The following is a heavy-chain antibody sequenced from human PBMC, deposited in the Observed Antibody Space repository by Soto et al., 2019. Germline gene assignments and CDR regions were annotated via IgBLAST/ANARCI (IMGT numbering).Heavy chain of an antibody. J-gene: IGHJ6*02. V-gene: IGHV3-48*02. CDR1: GFTFSSYS. CDR2: ISSSSSTI. Sequence: EVQLVESGGGLVQPGGSLRLSCAASGFTFSSYSMNWVRQAPGKGLEWVSYISSSSSTIYYADSVKGRFTISRDNAKNSLYLQMNSLRDEDTAVYYCARDSSDDVKGYYYGMDVWGQGTTVTVSS. D-gene: IGHD3-10*01. CDR3: ARDSSDDVKGYYYGMDV.